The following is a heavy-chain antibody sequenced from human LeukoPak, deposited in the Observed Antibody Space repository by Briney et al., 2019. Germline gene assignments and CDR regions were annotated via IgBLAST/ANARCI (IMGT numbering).Heavy chain of an antibody. J-gene: IGHJ4*02. Sequence: SETLSLTCGVSGGSISSTNWWRWVRQPPGQGLEWIGEVSLAGRTNYNPSLNSRVTMSLDETRNQVSLNLTSVTAADTAIYYCSRESGPFCPFGYWGQGTLVIVPS. CDR2: VSLAGRT. V-gene: IGHV4-4*02. D-gene: IGHD1-26*01. CDR3: SRESGPFCPFGY. CDR1: GGSISSTNW.